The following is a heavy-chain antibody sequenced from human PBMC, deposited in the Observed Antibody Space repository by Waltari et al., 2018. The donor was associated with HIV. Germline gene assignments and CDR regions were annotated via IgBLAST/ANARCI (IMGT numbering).Heavy chain of an antibody. CDR2: IWYDGSNK. J-gene: IGHJ6*02. D-gene: IGHD3-10*01. Sequence: QVQLVESGGGVVQPGRSLRLSWAASGFTFSSNGMHWVRQAPGKGLEWVAVIWYDGSNKYYADSVKGRFSISRDNSKNTLYLQMNSLRAEDTAVYFCARRGVLTYYYTMDVWGQGTTVTVSS. CDR1: GFTFSSNG. CDR3: ARRGVLTYYYTMDV. V-gene: IGHV3-33*01.